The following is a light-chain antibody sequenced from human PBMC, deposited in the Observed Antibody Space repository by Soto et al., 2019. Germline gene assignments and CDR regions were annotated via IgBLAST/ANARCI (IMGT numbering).Light chain of an antibody. V-gene: IGKV3-20*01. CDR2: GAS. Sequence: EIVLTQSPGTLSLSPGERATLSCRASQSVSSSYLAGYQQKPGKAPRLLIHGASSRSTGIPDRFSGSGAGTDFTLTISRLEPEDFAVYYCQQYGSAPWTFGQGTKVDSK. J-gene: IGKJ1*01. CDR3: QQYGSAPWT. CDR1: QSVSSSY.